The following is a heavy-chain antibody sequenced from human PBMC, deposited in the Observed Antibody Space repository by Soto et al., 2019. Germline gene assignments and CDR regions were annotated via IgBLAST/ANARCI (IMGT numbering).Heavy chain of an antibody. V-gene: IGHV3-30*18. CDR2: ISYDGSNK. Sequence: SLRLSCAASGFTSSSYGMHWVRQAPGKGLEWVAVISYDGSNKYYADSVKGRFTISRDNSKNTLYLQMNSLRAEDTAVYYCAKDGRISRAPLPKTYYWFDYWGQGTLVTVS. CDR1: GFTSSSYG. CDR3: AKDGRISRAPLPKTYYWFDY. D-gene: IGHD1-26*01. J-gene: IGHJ4*02.